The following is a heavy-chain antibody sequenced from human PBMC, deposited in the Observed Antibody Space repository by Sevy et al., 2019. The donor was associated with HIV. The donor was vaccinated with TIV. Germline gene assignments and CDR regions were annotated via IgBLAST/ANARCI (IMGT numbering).Heavy chain of an antibody. V-gene: IGHV4-34*01. CDR3: ARFPGALSASYYTNYYYYGMDV. D-gene: IGHD3-10*01. Sequence: SETLSLTCAVYGGSFSGYYWSWIRRPPGKGLEWIGEVNHSGSTNDNPSLKSRVTISVDTSKNQFSLKLSSVTAADTAVYYCARFPGALSASYYTNYYYYGMDVWGQGTTVTVSS. CDR2: VNHSGST. CDR1: GGSFSGYY. J-gene: IGHJ6*02.